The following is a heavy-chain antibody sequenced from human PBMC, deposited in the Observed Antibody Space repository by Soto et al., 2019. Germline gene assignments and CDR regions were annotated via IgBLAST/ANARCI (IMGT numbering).Heavy chain of an antibody. CDR3: ARRGGSYFNSRFDP. CDR2: IYYSGST. V-gene: IGHV4-59*01. J-gene: IGHJ5*02. Sequence: ETLSLTCTVSGGSISSYYWSWIRQPPGKGLEWIGYIYYSGSTNYNPSLKSRVTISVDTSKNQFSLKLSSVTAADTAVYYCARRGGSYFNSRFDPWGQGTLVTVSS. CDR1: GGSISSYY. D-gene: IGHD1-26*01.